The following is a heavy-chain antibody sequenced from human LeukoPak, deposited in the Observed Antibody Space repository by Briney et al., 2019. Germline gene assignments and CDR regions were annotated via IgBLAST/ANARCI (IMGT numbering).Heavy chain of an antibody. CDR3: ARLSRSYVDY. J-gene: IGHJ4*02. CDR1: GFIFSNDW. V-gene: IGHV3-7*01. Sequence: GGSLRLSCAGSGFIFSNDWINWVRQAPGKGPEWVANIKEDGSEKYYVDSVKGRFTISRDNTKNSLYLQMNSLRAEDTAVYYCARLSRSYVDYWGRGTLVTVSS. CDR2: IKEDGSEK.